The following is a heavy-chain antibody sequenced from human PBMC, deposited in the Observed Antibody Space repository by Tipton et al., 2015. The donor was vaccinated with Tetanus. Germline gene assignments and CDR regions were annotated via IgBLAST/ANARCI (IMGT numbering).Heavy chain of an antibody. V-gene: IGHV4-4*07. D-gene: IGHD1-1*01. CDR3: ARDRGDTGTVNWFDP. J-gene: IGHJ5*02. Sequence: TLSLTCTVSRGPISSYYWSWIRQPAGKGLEWIGHISNGNPDYSPSLKNRVTLSVGLSKNEFSLKLRSVTAADTAVYYCARDRGDTGTVNWFDPWGQGTLVTVSS. CDR2: ISNGNP. CDR1: RGPISSYY.